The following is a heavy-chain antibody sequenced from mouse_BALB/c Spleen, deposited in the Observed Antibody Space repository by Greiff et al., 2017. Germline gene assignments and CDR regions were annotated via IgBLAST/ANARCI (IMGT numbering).Heavy chain of an antibody. J-gene: IGHJ3*01. D-gene: IGHD2-4*01. V-gene: IGHV1-31*01. CDR1: GYSFTGYY. CDR3: ARSPSTMITTGFAY. Sequence: VQLQQSGPELVKPGASVKISCKASGYSFTGYYMHWVKQSHVKSLEWIGRINPYNGATSYNQNFKYKASLTVDKSSSTAYMELHSLTSEDSAVYYCARSPSTMITTGFAYWGQGTLVTVSA. CDR2: INPYNGAT.